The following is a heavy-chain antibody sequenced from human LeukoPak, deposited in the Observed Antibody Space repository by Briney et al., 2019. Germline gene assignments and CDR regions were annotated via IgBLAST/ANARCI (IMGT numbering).Heavy chain of an antibody. CDR1: GGSSSSSSYY. CDR3: AIASRGFGELSYFNY. J-gene: IGHJ4*02. V-gene: IGHV4-61*02. D-gene: IGHD3-10*01. Sequence: SQTLSLTCTVSGGSSSSSSYYWNWIRQPPGKGLEWMGLIYSSGSTNYNPSLKSRVTISVDTSKSQFSLKLSSVTAADTAVYFCAIASRGFGELSYFNYWGQGILVTVSS. CDR2: IYSSGST.